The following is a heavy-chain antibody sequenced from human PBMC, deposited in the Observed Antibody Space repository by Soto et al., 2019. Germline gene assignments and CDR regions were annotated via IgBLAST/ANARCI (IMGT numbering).Heavy chain of an antibody. D-gene: IGHD3-22*01. CDR1: GGTFSSYA. J-gene: IGHJ4*02. CDR3: ARFVDYYDSSGYPSPLDY. CDR2: IIPIFGTA. V-gene: IGHV1-69*06. Sequence: GASVKVSCKASGGTFSSYAISWVRQAPGQGLEWMGGIIPIFGTANYAQKFQGRVTITADKSTSTAYMELSSLRSEDTAVYYCARFVDYYDSSGYPSPLDYWGQGTLVTVSS.